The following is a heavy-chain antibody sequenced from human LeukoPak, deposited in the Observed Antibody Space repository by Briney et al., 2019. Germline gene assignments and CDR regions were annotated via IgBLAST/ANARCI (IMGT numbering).Heavy chain of an antibody. Sequence: ASVKVSCKASGYTFTGYYMHWVRQAPGQGLEWIGWINPNSGGTNYAQKFQGRVTMTRDTSISTAYMELSRLRSDDTAVYYCARDPSSYQLFNAFDIWGQGTMVTVSS. CDR2: INPNSGGT. J-gene: IGHJ3*02. CDR1: GYTFTGYY. CDR3: ARDPSSYQLFNAFDI. V-gene: IGHV1-2*02. D-gene: IGHD2-2*01.